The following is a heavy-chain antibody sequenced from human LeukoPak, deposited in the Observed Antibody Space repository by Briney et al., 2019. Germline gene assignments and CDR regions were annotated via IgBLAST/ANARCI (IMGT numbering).Heavy chain of an antibody. V-gene: IGHV4-39*07. D-gene: IGHD2-15*01. Sequence: SETLSLTCTVSGGSVSSSDYYWGWIRQPPGKGLEWIGTISYSGSAYYNPALKSRVTISVDRSKNQFSLKLSSVTAADTAVYYCARDRTHCSGGSCYSPWGQGTLVTVSS. CDR3: ARDRTHCSGGSCYSP. CDR1: GGSVSSSDYY. CDR2: ISYSGSA. J-gene: IGHJ5*02.